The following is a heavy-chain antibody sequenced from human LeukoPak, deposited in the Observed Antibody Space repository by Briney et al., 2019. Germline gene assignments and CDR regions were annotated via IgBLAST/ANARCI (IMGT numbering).Heavy chain of an antibody. Sequence: PGGSLRLSCAASGFTFSSYGMSWVRQASGKGLEWVGRIRSKVNSYATAYAASVKGRFTISRDDSKNTAYLQMNSLKTEDTAVYYCARLSKHYWGQGTLVTVSS. J-gene: IGHJ4*02. CDR3: ARLSKHY. CDR2: IRSKVNSYAT. CDR1: GFTFSSYG. V-gene: IGHV3-73*01.